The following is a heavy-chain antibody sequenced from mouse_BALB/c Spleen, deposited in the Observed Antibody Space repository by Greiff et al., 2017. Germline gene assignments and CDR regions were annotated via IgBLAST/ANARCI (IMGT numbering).Heavy chain of an antibody. CDR2: IDPENGDT. D-gene: IGHD1-1*01. V-gene: IGHV14-4*02. Sequence: EVQLQQSGAELVRSGASVKLSCTASGFNIKDYYMHWVKQRPEQGLEWIGWIDPENGDTEYAPKFQGKATMTADTSSNTAYLQLSSLTSEDTAVYYCRAHYYGSSYRYFDVWGAGTTVTGSS. CDR3: RAHYYGSSYRYFDV. J-gene: IGHJ1*01. CDR1: GFNIKDYY.